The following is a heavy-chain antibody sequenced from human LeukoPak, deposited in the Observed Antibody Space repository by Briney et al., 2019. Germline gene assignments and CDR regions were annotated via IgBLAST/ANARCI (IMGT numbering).Heavy chain of an antibody. CDR2: IYYSGST. Sequence: PSETLSLTCTVSGGSISSSSYYWGWIRQPPGKGLEWIGSIYYSGSTYYNPSLKSRVTISVDTSKNQFSLKLSSVTAADTAVYYCARFENEYGDYWGQGILVTVSS. CDR3: ARFENEYGDY. V-gene: IGHV4-39*01. CDR1: GGSISSSSYY. D-gene: IGHD4-17*01. J-gene: IGHJ4*02.